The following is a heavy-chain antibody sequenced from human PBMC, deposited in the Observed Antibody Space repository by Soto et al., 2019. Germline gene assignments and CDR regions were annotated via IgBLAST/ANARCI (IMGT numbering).Heavy chain of an antibody. CDR3: ARASEMANGRTFDY. Sequence: EVQLVESGGGLVQPGGSLRLSCAASGFTFSSYDMHWVRQATGKGLEWVSAIGTAGDTYYPGSVKGRFTISRENAXRSLYLQMNSLRAGDTAVYYCARASEMANGRTFDYWGQGTLVTVSS. D-gene: IGHD5-12*01. V-gene: IGHV3-13*04. CDR2: IGTAGDT. CDR1: GFTFSSYD. J-gene: IGHJ4*02.